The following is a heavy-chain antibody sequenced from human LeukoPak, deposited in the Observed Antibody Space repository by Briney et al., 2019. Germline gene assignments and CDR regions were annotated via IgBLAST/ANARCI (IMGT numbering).Heavy chain of an antibody. CDR2: IYTSGST. CDR3: ARDQATAIHSTHYYYVDV. CDR1: GGSISSYY. Sequence: SETLSLTCTVSGGSISSYYWSWIRHPAAKGLELIGRIYTSGSTNYNPSLKSRVTISVDKSKNQFSLKLSSVTAADTAVYHCARDQATAIHSTHYYYVDVWGKGTTVTVSS. D-gene: IGHD2-2*02. V-gene: IGHV4-4*07. J-gene: IGHJ6*03.